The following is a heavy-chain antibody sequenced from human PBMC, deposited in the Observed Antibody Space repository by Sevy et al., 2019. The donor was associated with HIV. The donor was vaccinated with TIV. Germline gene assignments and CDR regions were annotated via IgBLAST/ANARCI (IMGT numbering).Heavy chain of an antibody. J-gene: IGHJ4*02. Sequence: GGSLRLSCVASGFTFSDHYMEWDRQAPGKGLEWVGRTRNKADGYTTEHAASVKGRFTISRDESKNSLYVQMNSLKAEDTAVYYCATHAGIAAAGRVFDYWGQGTLVTVSS. CDR2: TRNKADGYTT. CDR1: GFTFSDHY. V-gene: IGHV3-72*01. CDR3: ATHAGIAAAGRVFDY. D-gene: IGHD6-13*01.